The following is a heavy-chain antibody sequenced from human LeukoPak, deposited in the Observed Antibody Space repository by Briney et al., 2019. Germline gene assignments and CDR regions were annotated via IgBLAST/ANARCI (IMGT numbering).Heavy chain of an antibody. J-gene: IGHJ4*02. CDR2: IRYDGSNK. D-gene: IGHD2-2*01. CDR1: GFTFSSYG. Sequence: GGSLRLSCAASGFTFSSYGMHWVRQPPGKGLEWVAFIRYDGSNKYYADSVKGRFTISRDNSKNTLYLQMNSLRAEDTAVYYCARTYIGVVPAARPHFDYWGQGTLVTVSS. CDR3: ARTYIGVVPAARPHFDY. V-gene: IGHV3-30*02.